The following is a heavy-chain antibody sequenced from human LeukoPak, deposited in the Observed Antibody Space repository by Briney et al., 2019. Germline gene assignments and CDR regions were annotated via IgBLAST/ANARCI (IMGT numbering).Heavy chain of an antibody. CDR3: ARLTRQIVEGFDP. CDR2: IYPGDSGT. Sequence: GESLKISCKGSGYSFTSYWIGWVRQMPGKGLEWMGIIYPGDSGTRYSPSFQGQVTISADKSISTAYLQWSSLKASDTAMYYCARLTRQIVEGFDPWGQGTLVTVSS. J-gene: IGHJ5*02. D-gene: IGHD3-16*02. V-gene: IGHV5-51*01. CDR1: GYSFTSYW.